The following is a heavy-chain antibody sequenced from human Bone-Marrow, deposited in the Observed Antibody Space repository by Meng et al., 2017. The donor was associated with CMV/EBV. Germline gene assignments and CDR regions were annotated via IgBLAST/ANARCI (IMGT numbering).Heavy chain of an antibody. J-gene: IGHJ4*02. D-gene: IGHD3-3*01. CDR3: ARGSLRRSDS. V-gene: IGHV3-7*01. Sequence: GESLKISCAASGFTFSGYWMSWVRQPPGKGLEWVANIKYDGSEIDYVDSVEGRFTTSRDNAKNSLYLQMNSLRVEDTAVCYCARGSLRRSDSWGQGTLVTVSS. CDR1: GFTFSGYW. CDR2: IKYDGSEI.